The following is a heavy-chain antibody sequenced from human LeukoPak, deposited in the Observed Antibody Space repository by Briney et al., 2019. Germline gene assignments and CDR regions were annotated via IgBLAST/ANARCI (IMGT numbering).Heavy chain of an antibody. CDR2: IYYSGSA. CDR1: GGSISTSGYY. J-gene: IGHJ6*03. V-gene: IGHV4-39*07. CDR3: ARDCPAYCNGGSCYYYYYMDV. D-gene: IGHD2-15*01. Sequence: SETLSLTCTVSGGSISTSGYYWGWIRQPPGKGLEWIGSIYYSGSAYYNPSLKSRVTISVDTSKNHFSLKLSSVTAADTAVYYCARDCPAYCNGGSCYYYYYMDVWGKGTTITVSS.